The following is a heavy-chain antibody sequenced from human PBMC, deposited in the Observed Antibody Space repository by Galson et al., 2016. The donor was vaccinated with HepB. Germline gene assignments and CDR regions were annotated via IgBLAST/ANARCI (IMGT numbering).Heavy chain of an antibody. Sequence: LRLSCAASGFTFRNQAMHWVRQAPGKGLEYVSAISSNGGDTYYADSVKGRFTISRDNSKNTLYLQMSSLRAEDTAGYYCVSLDDGSGTYHAGPFDYWGQGTLVTVSS. V-gene: IGHV3-64D*06. CDR3: VSLDDGSGTYHAGPFDY. J-gene: IGHJ4*02. D-gene: IGHD3-22*01. CDR1: GFTFRNQA. CDR2: ISSNGGDT.